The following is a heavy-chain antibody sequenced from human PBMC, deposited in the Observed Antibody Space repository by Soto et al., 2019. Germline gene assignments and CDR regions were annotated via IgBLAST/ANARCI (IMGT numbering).Heavy chain of an antibody. CDR1: GFIFSNYG. D-gene: IGHD3-10*01. Sequence: QVQLVESGGGVVQPGRSLRLSCSASGFIFSNYGMHWVRQAPGKGLEWVAVIWYDGTNKYYADSVKGRFTISRDNSKNTLYLQMNSLRAEDTAVYFCARTYYYGSGTNWFAPWGQGTLVTVSS. J-gene: IGHJ5*02. CDR3: ARTYYYGSGTNWFAP. CDR2: IWYDGTNK. V-gene: IGHV3-33*08.